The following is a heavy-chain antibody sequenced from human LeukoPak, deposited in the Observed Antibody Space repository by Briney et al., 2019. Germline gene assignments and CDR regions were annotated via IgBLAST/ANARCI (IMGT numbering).Heavy chain of an antibody. CDR1: AYTLTELS. V-gene: IGHV1-24*01. CDR3: ATDNPIAVAGTYYYYMDV. Sequence: ASVKVSCKVSAYTLTELSMHWVRQAPGKGLEWMGGFDPEDGETIYAQKFQGRVTMTEDTSTDTAYMELSSLRSEDTAVYYCATDNPIAVAGTYYYYMDVWGKGTTVTVSS. CDR2: FDPEDGET. J-gene: IGHJ6*03. D-gene: IGHD6-19*01.